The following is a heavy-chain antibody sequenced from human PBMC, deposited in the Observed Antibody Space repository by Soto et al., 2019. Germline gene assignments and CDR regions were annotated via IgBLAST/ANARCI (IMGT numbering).Heavy chain of an antibody. V-gene: IGHV4-31*03. CDR2: INYRGTT. CDR3: ARGAPGAAPY. D-gene: IGHD6-13*01. J-gene: IGHJ4*02. CDR1: GGSINNGDYY. Sequence: QVQLQESGPGLVKPSQTLSLTCTVSGGSINNGDYYWNWIRQHPEKGLEWMGYINYRGTTFYSPSLKSRIIISVDTSKNQFSLKLSSVTAADTAVYYCARGAPGAAPYWGQGTLVTVSS.